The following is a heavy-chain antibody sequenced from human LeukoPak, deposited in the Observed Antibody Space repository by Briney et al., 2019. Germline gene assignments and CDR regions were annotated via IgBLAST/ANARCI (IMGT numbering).Heavy chain of an antibody. J-gene: IGHJ4*02. CDR1: GYSFTSYW. V-gene: IGHV5-51*01. D-gene: IGHD2-15*01. CDR3: ARGPYSTLGSREWVDY. Sequence: GESLKISCKGSGYSFTSYWIGWVRQMPGKGLEWMGIIYPGDSDTRYSPSFQGQVTISADKSISTAYLQWSSLKASDTAMYYCARGPYSTLGSREWVDYWGQGTLVTVSS. CDR2: IYPGDSDT.